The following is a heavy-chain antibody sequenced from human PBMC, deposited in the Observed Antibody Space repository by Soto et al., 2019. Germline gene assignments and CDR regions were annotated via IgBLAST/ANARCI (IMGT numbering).Heavy chain of an antibody. V-gene: IGHV4-59*01. CDR3: ARGRGYYDILTGYYHYYYGMDV. CDR1: GGSISSYY. CDR2: IYYSGST. J-gene: IGHJ6*02. Sequence: SETLSLTCTVSGGSISSYYWSWIRQPPGKGLEWIGYIYYSGSTNYNPSLKSRVTISVDTSKNQISLKLSSVTAADTAVYYCARGRGYYDILTGYYHYYYGMDVWGQGTTVTVSS. D-gene: IGHD3-9*01.